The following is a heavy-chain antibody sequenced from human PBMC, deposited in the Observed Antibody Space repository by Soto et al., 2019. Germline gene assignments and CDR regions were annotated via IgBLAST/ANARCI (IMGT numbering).Heavy chain of an antibody. D-gene: IGHD6-13*01. CDR3: AKASVTVTPHYSTLSAV. CDR1: GFTSGTYA. V-gene: IGHV3-23*01. CDR2: ISETSRAS. Sequence: EVQLLESGGRLVQPGGSLTVSCAASGFTSGTYAITWVRQAPGKGLQWVSAISETSRASYYADSVRGRFIISRDISKSTVHLQMNSPRAEDTAVYYCAKASVTVTPHYSTLSAVWGQGTVVTVSS. J-gene: IGHJ3*01.